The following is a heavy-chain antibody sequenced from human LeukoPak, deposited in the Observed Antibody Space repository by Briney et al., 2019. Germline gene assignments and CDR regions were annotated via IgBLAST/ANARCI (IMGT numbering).Heavy chain of an antibody. CDR1: GGSFSGYY. CDR3: ARRYSSGWYHFDY. CDR2: INHSGST. J-gene: IGHJ4*02. D-gene: IGHD6-19*01. Sequence: SETLSLTCAVYGGSFSGYYWSWIRQPPGKGLEWIGEINHSGSTNYNPSLKSRVTISVDTSKKQFSLKLSSVTAADTAVYYCARRYSSGWYHFDYWGQGTLVTVSS. V-gene: IGHV4-34*01.